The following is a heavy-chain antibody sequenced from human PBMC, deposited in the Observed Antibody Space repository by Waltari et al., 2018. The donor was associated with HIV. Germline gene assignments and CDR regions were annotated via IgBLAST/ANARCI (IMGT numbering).Heavy chain of an antibody. J-gene: IGHJ6*02. CDR3: ARGPFYFDVGGAALVRGDYSYYYGLDV. D-gene: IGHD2-21*01. CDR1: GGSFTGYY. CDR2: INDKGTS. Sequence: QERLDQWGAGLLKPSETLSLTCAVYGGSFTGYYWTWVRQVPGKGLEWIGEINDKGTSDYTPSLKRLVTLSIYTSKNHFALKLTPLIAADTAVYYCARGPFYFDVGGAALVRGDYSYYYGLDVWGQGTTVIVSS. V-gene: IGHV4-34*01.